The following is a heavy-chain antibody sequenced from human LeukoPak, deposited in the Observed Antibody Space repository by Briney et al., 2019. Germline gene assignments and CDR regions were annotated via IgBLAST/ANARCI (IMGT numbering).Heavy chain of an antibody. CDR2: ISAYNGNT. V-gene: IGHV1-18*01. J-gene: IGHJ5*02. Sequence: GASVKVSCKASGYTFTSYDISWVRQAPGQGLEWMGWISAYNGNTNYAQKLQGRVTMTTDTSTSTAYMELRSLRSDDTAVYYCARDRGHGGAAAVFDPWGQGTLVTVSS. CDR1: GYTFTSYD. CDR3: ARDRGHGGAAAVFDP. D-gene: IGHD6-13*01.